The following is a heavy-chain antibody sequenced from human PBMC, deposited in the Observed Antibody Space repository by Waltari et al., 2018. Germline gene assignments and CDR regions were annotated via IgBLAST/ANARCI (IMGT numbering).Heavy chain of an antibody. V-gene: IGHV3-7*01. J-gene: IGHJ4*02. CDR2: IKQDGSEK. CDR1: GFTFSSYW. Sequence: EVQLVESGGGLVQPGGSLRLSCVASGFTFSSYWMSWVRQAPGKGLEWVANIKQDGSEKYYVDSVKGRCTISRDNAKNSLYLQMNSLRAEDTAVYYCARGEYNSGWFWGYWGQGTLVTVSS. CDR3: ARGEYNSGWFWGY. D-gene: IGHD6-19*01.